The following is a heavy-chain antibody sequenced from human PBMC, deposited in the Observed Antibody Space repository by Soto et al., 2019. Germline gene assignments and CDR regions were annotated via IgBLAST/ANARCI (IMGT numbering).Heavy chain of an antibody. CDR1: GFTFSSYG. Sequence: GGSLRLSWAASGFTFSSYGMRWVRQAPGKGLEWVAIISYDGSNTYYADSVKGRFTISRDNSKNTLYLQMNSLRAEDTSVYYCAKEGGLSGSYYISSSYYFDYWGQGTLVTVSS. CDR2: ISYDGSNT. D-gene: IGHD1-26*01. J-gene: IGHJ4*02. CDR3: AKEGGLSGSYYISSSYYFDY. V-gene: IGHV3-30*18.